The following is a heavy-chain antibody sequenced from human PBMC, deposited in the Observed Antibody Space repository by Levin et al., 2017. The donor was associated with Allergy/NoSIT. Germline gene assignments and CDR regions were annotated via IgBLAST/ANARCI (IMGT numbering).Heavy chain of an antibody. D-gene: IGHD6-13*01. Sequence: GESLKISCKVSGYTLTELSMHWVRQAPGKGLEWMGGFDPEDGETIYAQKFQGRVTMTEDTSTDTAYMELSSLRSEDTAVYYCATTIAAADSLDYWGQGTLVTVSS. CDR2: FDPEDGET. CDR1: GYTLTELS. V-gene: IGHV1-24*01. CDR3: ATTIAAADSLDY. J-gene: IGHJ4*02.